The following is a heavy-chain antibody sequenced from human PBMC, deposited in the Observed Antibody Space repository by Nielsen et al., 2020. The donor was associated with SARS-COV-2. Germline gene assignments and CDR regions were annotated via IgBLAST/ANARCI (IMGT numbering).Heavy chain of an antibody. Sequence: GESLKISCAASGFTFSSYAMSWVRQAPGKGLEWVSAISGSGGSTYYADSVKGRFTISRDNSKNTLYLQMNSLRAEDTAVYYCARDWVRGYYALDYWGQGTLVTVSS. CDR2: ISGSGGST. D-gene: IGHD3-3*01. J-gene: IGHJ4*02. CDR1: GFTFSSYA. CDR3: ARDWVRGYYALDY. V-gene: IGHV3-23*01.